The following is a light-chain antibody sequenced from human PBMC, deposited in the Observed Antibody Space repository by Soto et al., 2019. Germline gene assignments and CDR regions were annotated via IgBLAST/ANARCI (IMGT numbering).Light chain of an antibody. J-gene: IGLJ3*02. V-gene: IGLV4-69*01. CDR2: VNSDGSH. Sequence: QPVLTQSPSASASLGASVKLTCTLSSGHSNYAIAWHQQQPEKGPRYLMKVNSDGSHNKGDGIPDRFSGSSSGAERYLTISSLQSEDEAEYYCQTWGTGIWVFGGGTQLTVL. CDR1: SGHSNYA. CDR3: QTWGTGIWV.